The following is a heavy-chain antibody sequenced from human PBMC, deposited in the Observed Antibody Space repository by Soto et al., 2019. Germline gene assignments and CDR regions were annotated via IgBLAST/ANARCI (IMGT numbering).Heavy chain of an antibody. CDR3: ARNGRTGTLYYSGMDV. Sequence: ASVKVSCKAFGYTFTSYAMHWVRQAPGQRLEWMGWINAGNGNTKYSQKFQGRVTITRDTSASTAYMELSSLRSEDTAVYYCARNGRTGTLYYSGMDVWGQGTTVTVSS. D-gene: IGHD1-1*01. V-gene: IGHV1-3*01. CDR2: INAGNGNT. CDR1: GYTFTSYA. J-gene: IGHJ6*02.